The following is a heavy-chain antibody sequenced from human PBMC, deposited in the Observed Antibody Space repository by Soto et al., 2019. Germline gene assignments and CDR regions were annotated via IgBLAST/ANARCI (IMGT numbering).Heavy chain of an antibody. CDR2: ISASGSDI. CDR3: ARGYSSGWSRGDYFDY. D-gene: IGHD6-19*01. J-gene: IGHJ4*02. CDR1: GFSFSSYE. Sequence: GSLRLSCAASGFSFSSYEINWVRQAPGKGLEWVSYISASGSDIYYADSVKGRFTISRDNAKNSLYLQMNSLRAEDTAVYSCARGYSSGWSRGDYFDYWGQGTLVTVSS. V-gene: IGHV3-48*03.